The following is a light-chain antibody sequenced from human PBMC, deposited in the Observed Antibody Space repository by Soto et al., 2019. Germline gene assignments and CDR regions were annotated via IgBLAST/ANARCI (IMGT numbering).Light chain of an antibody. CDR1: SSDVGGYNY. V-gene: IGLV2-14*03. J-gene: IGLJ2*01. CDR3: QSYDNSLSGPV. Sequence: QSVLTQPASVSGSPGQSITISCTGTSSDVGGYNYVSWYQHHPGTAPKLLIYADTNRPSGVPDRFSGSKSGTSASLAITGLQAEDEADYYCQSYDNSLSGPVFGGGTKLTVL. CDR2: ADT.